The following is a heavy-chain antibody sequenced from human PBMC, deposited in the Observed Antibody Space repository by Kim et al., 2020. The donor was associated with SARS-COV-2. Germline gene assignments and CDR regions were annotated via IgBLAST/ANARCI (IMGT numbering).Heavy chain of an antibody. J-gene: IGHJ4*02. V-gene: IGHV3-21*01. D-gene: IGHD3-10*01. CDR3: ATYGSGSPPSDY. CDR1: GFTFSSYS. Sequence: GGSLRLSCAASGFTFSSYSMNWVRQAPGKGLEWVSSISSSSSYIYYADSVKGRFTISRDNAKNSLYLQMNSLRAEDTAVYYCATYGSGSPPSDYWGQGTLGTVSS. CDR2: ISSSSSYI.